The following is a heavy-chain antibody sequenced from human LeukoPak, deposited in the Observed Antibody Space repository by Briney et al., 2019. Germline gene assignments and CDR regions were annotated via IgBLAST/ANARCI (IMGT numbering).Heavy chain of an antibody. CDR2: ISGSGGST. CDR3: AKGWDGPDGTNDAFDI. CDR1: GFTFSGYA. V-gene: IGHV3-23*01. D-gene: IGHD1-14*01. Sequence: GGSLRLSCAASGFTFSGYAMSWVRQAPGKGLEWVSAISGSGGSTYYADSVKGRFTISRDNSKNTLYLQMNSLRAEDTAVYYCAKGWDGPDGTNDAFDIWGQGTMVTVSS. J-gene: IGHJ3*02.